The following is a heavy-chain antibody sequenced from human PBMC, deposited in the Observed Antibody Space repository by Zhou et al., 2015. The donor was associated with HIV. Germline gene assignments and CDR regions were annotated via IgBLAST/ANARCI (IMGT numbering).Heavy chain of an antibody. J-gene: IGHJ2*01. CDR1: GYTFTSYG. D-gene: IGHD1-26*01. CDR3: ARDRPWQYSGSYVVGYFDL. Sequence: QVQLVQSGAEVKKPGASVKVSCKASGYTFTSYGISWVRQAPGQGLEWMGWISAYNGNTNYAQKLQGRVTMTTDTSTSTAYMELRSLRSDDTAVYYCARDRPWQYSGSYVVGYFDLWGRGTLVTVSS. CDR2: ISAYNGNT. V-gene: IGHV1-18*01.